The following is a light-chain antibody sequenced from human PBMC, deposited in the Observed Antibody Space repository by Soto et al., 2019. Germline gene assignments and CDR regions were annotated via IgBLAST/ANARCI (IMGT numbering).Light chain of an antibody. V-gene: IGLV2-14*01. CDR1: SSDVGGYNY. CDR2: DVR. CDR3: SSYTSSSTVV. Sequence: QSVLTQPASVSGSPGQSITISCIGTSSDVGGYNYVSWYQQYPDKAPKVIIYDVRNRPSGVSNRFSGSKSGNTASLTISGLQAEDEADYYCSSYTSSSTVVFGAGTKLTVL. J-gene: IGLJ2*01.